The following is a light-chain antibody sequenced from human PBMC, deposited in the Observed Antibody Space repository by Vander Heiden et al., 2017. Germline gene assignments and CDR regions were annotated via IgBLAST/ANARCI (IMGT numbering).Light chain of an antibody. CDR2: TAS. CDR1: QSISSW. CDR3: QQYNSYPYT. J-gene: IGKJ2*01. V-gene: IGKV1-5*03. Sequence: IQMTQSPSTLSASVGDRVTITCRASQSISSWLAWYQQKPGKAPKLLIYTASSLESGVPSRFSGSGSGTEFTLTISSLQPDDVAAYYCQQYNSYPYTFGQGTKLEI.